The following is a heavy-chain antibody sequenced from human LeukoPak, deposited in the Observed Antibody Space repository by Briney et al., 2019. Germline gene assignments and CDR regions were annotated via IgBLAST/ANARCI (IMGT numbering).Heavy chain of an antibody. CDR3: ARSYSSVVTFDY. Sequence: PGGSLRLSCAASGFTFSSYSMNWVRQAPGKGLEWVSSISSSSSYIYYADSVKGRFTISRDNAKNSLYLQMNSLRAEDTAVYYRARSYSSVVTFDYWGQGTLVTVSS. CDR2: ISSSSSYI. J-gene: IGHJ4*02. D-gene: IGHD4-23*01. V-gene: IGHV3-21*01. CDR1: GFTFSSYS.